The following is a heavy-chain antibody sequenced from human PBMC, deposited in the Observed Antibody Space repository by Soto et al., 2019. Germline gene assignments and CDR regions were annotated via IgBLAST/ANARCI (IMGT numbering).Heavy chain of an antibody. CDR3: AHLDNPTTVTTKYYFDY. V-gene: IGHV2-5*01. CDR2: IYWNDDK. CDR1: GFSLSTSGVG. D-gene: IGHD4-4*01. J-gene: IGHJ4*02. Sequence: SGPTLVNPTQTLTLTCTFSGFSLSTSGVGVGWIRQPPGKALEWLALIYWNDDKRYSPSLKSRLTITKDTSKNQVVLTMTNMDPVDTATYYCAHLDNPTTVTTKYYFDYWGQGTLVTVS.